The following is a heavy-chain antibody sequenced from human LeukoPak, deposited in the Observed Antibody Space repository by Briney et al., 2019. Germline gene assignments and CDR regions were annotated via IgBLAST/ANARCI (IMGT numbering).Heavy chain of an antibody. D-gene: IGHD6-13*01. V-gene: IGHV4-34*01. CDR1: GGSSSGYY. CDR3: ARGTIAAAGRGFDY. CDR2: INHSGST. Sequence: PSETLSLTCAVYGGSSSGYYWSWIRQPPGKGLEWIGEINHSGSTNYNPSLKSRVTISVDTSKNQFSLKLSSVTAADTAVYYCARGTIAAAGRGFDYWGQGTLVTVSS. J-gene: IGHJ4*02.